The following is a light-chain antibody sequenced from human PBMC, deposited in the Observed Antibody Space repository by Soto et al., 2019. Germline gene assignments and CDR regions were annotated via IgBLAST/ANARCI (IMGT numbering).Light chain of an antibody. CDR2: GAS. CDR3: QQFHNWPPIT. CDR1: QSVSSSY. J-gene: IGKJ5*01. V-gene: IGKV3-20*01. Sequence: EIVLTQSPGTLSLSPGERATLSCGASQSVSSSYLAWYQQKPGQAPRLLIYGASSRASGIPDRFSGSGSGTEFTLTISSLQSEDFAVYYCQQFHNWPPITFGQGTRLEIK.